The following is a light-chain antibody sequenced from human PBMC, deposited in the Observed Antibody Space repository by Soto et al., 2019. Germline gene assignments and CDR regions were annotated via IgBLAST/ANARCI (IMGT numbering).Light chain of an antibody. J-gene: IGKJ1*01. CDR1: QSVSSSQ. V-gene: IGKV3-20*01. CDR3: QQYHTSPWT. Sequence: EIVLTQSPGTLSLSPGARAPLSCRASQSVSSSQLAWYQQKPGQAPRLLIYLTSNRAAGIPARFSGSGSGTEFTLTISSLQSEDFAVYCCQQYHTSPWTFGQGTKVDIK. CDR2: LTS.